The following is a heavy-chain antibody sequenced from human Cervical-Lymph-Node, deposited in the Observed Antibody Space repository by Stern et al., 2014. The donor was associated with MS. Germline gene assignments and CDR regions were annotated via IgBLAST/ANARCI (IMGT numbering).Heavy chain of an antibody. CDR1: GDSISSYTHY. Sequence: QVQLQASGPGLVKPSETLSLTCAVSGDSISSYTHYWACLRQPPGKGLEWIGLVYYSGATYYTPSLKSPVTISVDTSKNHFSLGLNSVTAADTAVYYCAKHACTGAACPFDLWGQGTLVTVSS. J-gene: IGHJ4*02. CDR2: VYYSGAT. CDR3: AKHACTGAACPFDL. V-gene: IGHV4-39*01. D-gene: IGHD2-8*02.